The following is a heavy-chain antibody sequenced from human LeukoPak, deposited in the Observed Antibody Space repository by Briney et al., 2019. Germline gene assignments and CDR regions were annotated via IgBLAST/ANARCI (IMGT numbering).Heavy chain of an antibody. CDR2: ISGDGGST. D-gene: IGHD6-19*01. V-gene: IGHV3-43*02. CDR1: GFMFHDYA. J-gene: IGHJ4*02. Sequence: GESLRLSCAAPGFMFHDYAIHWVRQAPGKGLEWVSLISGDGGSTFYADSVKGRFTISRDNSKNSLYLQMNSPRSDDTALYYCARESESSGWYDYWGQGTLVTVSS. CDR3: ARESESSGWYDY.